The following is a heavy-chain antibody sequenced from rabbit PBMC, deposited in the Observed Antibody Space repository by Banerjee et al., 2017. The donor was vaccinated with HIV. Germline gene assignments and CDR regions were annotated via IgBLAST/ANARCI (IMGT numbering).Heavy chain of an antibody. D-gene: IGHD6-1*01. CDR3: SNSDGGYGNAANL. J-gene: IGHJ4*01. CDR1: GFSFSRSYW. Sequence: QSLEESGGDLVKPGASLTLTCTASGFSFSRSYWICWVRQAPGKGLEWIACIGTISGSTYYASWAKGRFTISKTSSTTVTLQMTSLTAADTATYFCSNSDGGYGNAANLWGQGTLVTVS. V-gene: IGHV1S40*01. CDR2: IGTISGST.